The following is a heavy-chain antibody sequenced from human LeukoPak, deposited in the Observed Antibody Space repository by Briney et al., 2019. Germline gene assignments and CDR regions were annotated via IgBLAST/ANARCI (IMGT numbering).Heavy chain of an antibody. CDR1: GFTFSSYS. J-gene: IGHJ6*04. V-gene: IGHV3-21*01. CDR3: AELGITMIGGV. CDR2: ISSSGSAI. Sequence: GGSLRLSCAASGFTFSSYSMNWVRQAPGKGLEWVSSISSSGSAIYYADSVKGRFTISRDNAKNSLYLQMNSLRAEDTAVYYCAELGITMIGGVWGKGTTVTISS. D-gene: IGHD3-10*02.